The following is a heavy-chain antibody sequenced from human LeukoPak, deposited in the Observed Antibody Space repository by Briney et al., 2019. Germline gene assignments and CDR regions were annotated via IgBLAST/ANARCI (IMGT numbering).Heavy chain of an antibody. J-gene: IGHJ4*02. D-gene: IGHD3-10*01. Sequence: ASVKVSCKTSGYTFTGYYINWVRQAPGQGLEWMGWINPNSGGTNYAQKFQGRVTMTRDTSISTAYMELSRLRSDDTAVYYCARDLLWFGEFDYWGQGTLVTVSS. V-gene: IGHV1-2*02. CDR2: INPNSGGT. CDR1: GYTFTGYY. CDR3: ARDLLWFGEFDY.